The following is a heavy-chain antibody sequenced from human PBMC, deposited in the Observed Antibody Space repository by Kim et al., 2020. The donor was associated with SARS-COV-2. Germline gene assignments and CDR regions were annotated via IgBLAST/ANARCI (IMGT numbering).Heavy chain of an antibody. Sequence: GGSLRLSCEASGYTFTNYGMSWVRQTPGKGLECVSGISTSGSVTYYADSVKGRFTISRDNSKNTVYLQMNNLRAEDTAVYYCAKGGSGWLFDYWGQGTLVTVSS. V-gene: IGHV3-23*01. CDR2: ISTSGSVT. D-gene: IGHD6-19*01. CDR1: GYTFTNYG. J-gene: IGHJ4*02. CDR3: AKGGSGWLFDY.